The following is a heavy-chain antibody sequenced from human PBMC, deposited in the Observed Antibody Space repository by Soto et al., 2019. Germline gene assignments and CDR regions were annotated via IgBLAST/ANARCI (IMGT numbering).Heavy chain of an antibody. CDR2: INSDGST. CDR3: ARLLDDYGDYGYFDY. V-gene: IGHV3-74*01. CDR1: GFPFSSYW. Sequence: PGGSLRLSCAAAGFPFSSYWMHLVRQAPGKGLVWASRINSDGSTYYNPSLKSRVTISVDTSKNQFSLTLSSVTAADTAVYYCARLLDDYGDYGYFDYWGQGTLVTVSS. D-gene: IGHD4-17*01. J-gene: IGHJ4*02.